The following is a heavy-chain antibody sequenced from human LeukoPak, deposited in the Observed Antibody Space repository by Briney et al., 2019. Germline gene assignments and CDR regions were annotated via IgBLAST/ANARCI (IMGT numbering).Heavy chain of an antibody. J-gene: IGHJ3*02. CDR2: INHSGST. V-gene: IGHV4-34*01. Sequence: SETLSLTCAVYGVSFSGYYWSWIRQPPGKGLEWIGDINHSGSTNYNPSLKSRVTISVDTSKNQSSLKLSYVTAADTAVYYWARTRITIFGVVTDACDMWGQGTIVTVSS. CDR3: ARTRITIFGVVTDACDM. D-gene: IGHD3-3*01. CDR1: GVSFSGYY.